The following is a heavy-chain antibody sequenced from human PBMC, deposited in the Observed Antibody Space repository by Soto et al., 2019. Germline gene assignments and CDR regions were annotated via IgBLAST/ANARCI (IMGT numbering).Heavy chain of an antibody. CDR3: ASSPGYSYAEGDCWFDP. CDR1: GFTFSSYS. J-gene: IGHJ5*02. CDR2: ISSSSSYI. V-gene: IGHV3-21*01. Sequence: EVQLVESGGGLVKPGGSLRLSCAASGFTFSSYSMNWVRQAPGKGLEWVSSISSSSSYIYYADSVKGRFTISRDNAKNSLYLQMNSLRAEDTAVYYCASSPGYSYAEGDCWFDPWGQGTLVTVSS. D-gene: IGHD5-18*01.